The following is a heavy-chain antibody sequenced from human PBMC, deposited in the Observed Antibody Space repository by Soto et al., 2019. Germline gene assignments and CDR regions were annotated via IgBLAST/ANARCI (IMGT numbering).Heavy chain of an antibody. CDR1: GFTFSSYA. J-gene: IGHJ4*02. Sequence: GGSLRLSCAASGFTFSSYAMSWVRQAPGKGLEWVSANSGSGGSTYYADSVKGRFTISRDNSKNTLYLQMNSLRAEDTAVYYCAKVSSSLPNIDYWGQGTLVTVSS. D-gene: IGHD6-13*01. CDR2: NSGSGGST. CDR3: AKVSSSLPNIDY. V-gene: IGHV3-23*01.